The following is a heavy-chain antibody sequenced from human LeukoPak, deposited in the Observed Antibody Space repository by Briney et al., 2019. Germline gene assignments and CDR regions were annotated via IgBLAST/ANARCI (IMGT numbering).Heavy chain of an antibody. J-gene: IGHJ2*01. CDR3: ARGWGSFWYFDL. CDR1: GFTFSNYN. Sequence: GGSLRLSCAASGFTFSNYNMFWVRQSQGKGLEWVSGIGTAGDTYYAASVKGRFTGSRENGKNSLNLQMNSLRAGDTAVYYCARGWGSFWYFDLWGRGTLVTVSS. V-gene: IGHV3-13*01. D-gene: IGHD2-21*01. CDR2: IGTAGDT.